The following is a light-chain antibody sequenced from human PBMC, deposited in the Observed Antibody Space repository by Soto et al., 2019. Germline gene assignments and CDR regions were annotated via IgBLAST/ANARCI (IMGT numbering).Light chain of an antibody. V-gene: IGKV1-39*01. CDR2: AAS. CDR3: QQSYSTPRT. Sequence: DIQMTQSPSSLSASVGDRVTITCRAGQHISTYLNWHQQKPGKAPKLLIYAASSLQSGVPSTFSGSGSGTDFTLTISSLQPEDFATYYCQQSYSTPRTFGQGTKVDIK. J-gene: IGKJ1*01. CDR1: QHISTY.